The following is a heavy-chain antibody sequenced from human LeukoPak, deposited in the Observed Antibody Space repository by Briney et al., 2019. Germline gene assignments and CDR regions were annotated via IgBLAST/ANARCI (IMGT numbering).Heavy chain of an antibody. D-gene: IGHD2-21*01. J-gene: IGHJ4*02. CDR2: ISGSDGGT. CDR1: GFTFSSYA. CDR3: AKGSLSYCGGRCYYFDY. Sequence: PGGSLRLSCAASGFTFSSYAMSWVRQAPGKGLEWVSGISGSDGGTYNADSVKGRFTISRDNSKNTLYLQMNSLRAEDAAVYYCAKGSLSYCGGRCYYFDYWGQGTLVTVSS. V-gene: IGHV3-23*01.